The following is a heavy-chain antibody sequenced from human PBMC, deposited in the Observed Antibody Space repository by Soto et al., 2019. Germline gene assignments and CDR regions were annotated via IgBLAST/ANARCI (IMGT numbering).Heavy chain of an antibody. CDR3: ARVRKGLRYFDWLDYYFDY. Sequence: SETLSLTCTVSGGSISSYYWSWIRQPPGKGLEWIGYIYYSGSTNYNPSLKGRVTISVDTSKNQFSLKLSSVTAADTAVYYCARVRKGLRYFDWLDYYFDYWGQGTLVTVSS. D-gene: IGHD3-9*01. V-gene: IGHV4-59*01. J-gene: IGHJ4*02. CDR1: GGSISSYY. CDR2: IYYSGST.